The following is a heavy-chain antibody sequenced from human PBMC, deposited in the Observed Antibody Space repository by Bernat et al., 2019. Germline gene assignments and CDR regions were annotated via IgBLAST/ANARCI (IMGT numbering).Heavy chain of an antibody. CDR2: INHSGST. Sequence: QVQLQQWGAGLLKPSETLSLTCAVYGGSFSGYYWSWIRQPPGKGLEWIGEINHSGSTNYNPSLKSRVTISVDTSKNQFSLKLSSVTAADTAVYYCARVLYCGGDCCKFDYWDQGTLVTVSS. CDR1: GGSFSGYY. D-gene: IGHD2-21*02. J-gene: IGHJ4*02. V-gene: IGHV4-34*01. CDR3: ARVLYCGGDCCKFDY.